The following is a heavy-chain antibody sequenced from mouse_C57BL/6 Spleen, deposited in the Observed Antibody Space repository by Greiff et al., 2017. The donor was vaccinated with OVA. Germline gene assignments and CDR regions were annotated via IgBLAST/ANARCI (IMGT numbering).Heavy chain of an antibody. V-gene: IGHV1-7*01. D-gene: IGHD1-1*01. CDR1: GYTFTSYW. CDR3: ARSEYYGSSYLYFDV. J-gene: IGHJ1*03. CDR2: INPSSGYT. Sequence: QVQLQQSGAELAKPGASVKLSCKASGYTFTSYWMHWVKQRPGQGLEWIGYINPSSGYTKYNQKFKDKATLTEDKSSSTAYLELSRLTYEDSAVYYCARSEYYGSSYLYFDVGGTGTTVTVSS.